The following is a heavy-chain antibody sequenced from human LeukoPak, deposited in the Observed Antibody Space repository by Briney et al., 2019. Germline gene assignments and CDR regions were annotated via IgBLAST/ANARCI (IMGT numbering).Heavy chain of an antibody. CDR1: GYSFTSYW. D-gene: IGHD1-1*01. CDR3: ARHRGWNGVYYFDY. Sequence: GESLKISCKGSGYSFTSYWIGWVRQMPGKGMEWMGIIYPGDADTTYSTSFQGQVTTPADKSIRTAYLHWRRLTAAATTMHYCARHRGWNGVYYFDYWGQGTLVTVSS. CDR2: IYPGDADT. J-gene: IGHJ4*02. V-gene: IGHV5-51*01.